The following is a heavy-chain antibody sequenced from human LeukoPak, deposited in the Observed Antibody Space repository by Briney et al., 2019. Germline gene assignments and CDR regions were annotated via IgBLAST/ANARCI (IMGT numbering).Heavy chain of an antibody. V-gene: IGHV3-23*01. J-gene: IGHJ4*02. CDR3: ANRPLDY. CDR1: GFTFSSYS. CDR2: ISATGGST. Sequence: GGSLRLSCAASGFTFSSYSMNWVRQAPGKGLEWVSAISATGGSTYYADSVKGRFTISRDNSKNTLYLQINTLRAEDTAVYYCANRPLDYWGAGNLVTVSS.